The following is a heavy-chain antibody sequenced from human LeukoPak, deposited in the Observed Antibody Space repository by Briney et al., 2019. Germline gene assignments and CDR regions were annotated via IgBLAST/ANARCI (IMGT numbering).Heavy chain of an antibody. CDR3: AKDRAYSASYRGYFDW. CDR2: IAKGGSNN. Sequence: PGGSLTLSCTASGFILRNYVMHWVRQAPGKGLEWVALIAKGGSNNYYADSVKGRFTISRDNSQNTLSLQMPSLSLDDTAVYFCAKDRAYSASYRGYFDWGGQGTLLTVPA. J-gene: IGHJ4*02. CDR1: GFILRNYV. D-gene: IGHD1-26*01. V-gene: IGHV3-30*18.